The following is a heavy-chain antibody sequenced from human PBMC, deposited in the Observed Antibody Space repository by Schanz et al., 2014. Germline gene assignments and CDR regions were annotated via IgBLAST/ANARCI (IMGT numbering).Heavy chain of an antibody. J-gene: IGHJ4*02. CDR2: LTEGGGGT. Sequence: EVQLVESGGGLVQPRGSLRLSCAASEFSFSSFGMNWVRQAPGKGLEWVSGLTEGGGGTYYTDAVKGRFTISRDNSKNTLYLQMNSLRAEDTAIYFCAKDAAYYDSVIFPDHWGQGTLVTVSS. CDR3: AKDAAYYDSVIFPDH. CDR1: EFSFSSFG. V-gene: IGHV3-23*04. D-gene: IGHD3-22*01.